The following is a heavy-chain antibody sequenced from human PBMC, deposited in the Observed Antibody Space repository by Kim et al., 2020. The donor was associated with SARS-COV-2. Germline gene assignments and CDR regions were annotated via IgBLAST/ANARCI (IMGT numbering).Heavy chain of an antibody. Sequence: ASVKVSCKASGYTFTSYGISWVRQAPGQGLEWMGWISAYNGNTNYAQKLQGRVTMTTDTSTSTAYMELRSLRSDDTAVYYCARVLGGYCSGGSCYSGTWFDPWGQGTLVTVSS. J-gene: IGHJ5*02. D-gene: IGHD2-15*01. CDR3: ARVLGGYCSGGSCYSGTWFDP. V-gene: IGHV1-18*01. CDR1: GYTFTSYG. CDR2: ISAYNGNT.